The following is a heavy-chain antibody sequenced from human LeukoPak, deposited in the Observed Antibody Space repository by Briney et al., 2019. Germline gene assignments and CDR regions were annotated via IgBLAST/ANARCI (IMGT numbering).Heavy chain of an antibody. CDR1: GFTFSNAW. V-gene: IGHV3-15*07. Sequence: GSLRLSCAASGFTFSNAWMNWVRPAPGKGLEWVGRIKSKTDGGTTDYAAPVKGRFTISRDDSKNTLYLQMNSLKTEDTAVYYCSTTYYYDSSEGYWGQGTLVTVSS. D-gene: IGHD3-22*01. J-gene: IGHJ4*02. CDR3: STTYYYDSSEGY. CDR2: IKSKTDGGTT.